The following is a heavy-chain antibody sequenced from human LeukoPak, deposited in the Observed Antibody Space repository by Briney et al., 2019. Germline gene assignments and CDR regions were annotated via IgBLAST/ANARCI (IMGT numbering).Heavy chain of an antibody. Sequence: GGSLRLSCAASGFTFDDYTMSWVRQAPGKGLEWVSSIFPSGGEIHYADSVRGRFTISRDNSKSTLSLQMNSLRAEDTAVYYCAKDPDCTSGICYTFFDYWGQGTLVTVSS. CDR3: AKDPDCTSGICYTFFDY. V-gene: IGHV3-23*01. CDR1: GFTFDDYT. CDR2: IFPSGGEI. J-gene: IGHJ4*02. D-gene: IGHD2-8*01.